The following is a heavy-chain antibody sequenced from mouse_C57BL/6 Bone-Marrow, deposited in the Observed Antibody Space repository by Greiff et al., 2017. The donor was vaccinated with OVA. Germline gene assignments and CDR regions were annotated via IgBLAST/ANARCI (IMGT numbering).Heavy chain of an antibody. D-gene: IGHD1-1*01. CDR1: GFNIKDDY. CDR2: IDPENGDT. V-gene: IGHV14-4*01. Sequence: EVQLQQSGAELVRPGASVKLSCTASGFNIKDDYMHWVKQRPEQGLEWIGWIDPENGDTEYASKFQGKANITADTSSNTAYLQLSSLTSEDTAVYYCTTWGYYGLYYFDYWGQGTTLTVSS. J-gene: IGHJ2*01. CDR3: TTWGYYGLYYFDY.